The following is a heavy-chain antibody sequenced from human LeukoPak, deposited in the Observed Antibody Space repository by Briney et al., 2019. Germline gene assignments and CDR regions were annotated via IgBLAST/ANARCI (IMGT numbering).Heavy chain of an antibody. V-gene: IGHV4-61*02. CDR2: IYTSGST. CDR1: GDSISSGNYY. Sequence: SETLSLTCTVSGDSISSGNYYWSWIRQPAGKGLEWIGRIYTSGSTNYNPSLKSRVTISVDTSKNQFSLRLNSVTATDTAMYYCARGPYSYDSSGCFDYWGHGALVTVSS. J-gene: IGHJ4*01. D-gene: IGHD3-22*01. CDR3: ARGPYSYDSSGCFDY.